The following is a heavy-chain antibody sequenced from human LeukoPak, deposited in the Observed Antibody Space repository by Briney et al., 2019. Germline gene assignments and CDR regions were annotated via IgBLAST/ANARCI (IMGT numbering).Heavy chain of an antibody. CDR1: GYTFTSYG. V-gene: IGHV1-18*01. CDR3: ARDRIVVVPAAIGDNWFDP. J-gene: IGHJ5*02. Sequence: ASVKVSCKASGYTFTSYGISWVRQAPGQGLEWMGWISAYNGNTNYAQKLQGRVTMTTDTSTSTAYMELRSLRSDDTAVYCCARDRIVVVPAAIGDNWFDPWGQGTLVTVSS. CDR2: ISAYNGNT. D-gene: IGHD2-2*01.